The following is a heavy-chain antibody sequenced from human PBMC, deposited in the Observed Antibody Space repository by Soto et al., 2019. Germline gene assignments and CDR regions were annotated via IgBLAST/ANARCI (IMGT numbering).Heavy chain of an antibody. CDR2: FIPEDGTT. CDR3: ATGPYDILTGPI. J-gene: IGHJ3*02. V-gene: IGHV1-24*01. D-gene: IGHD3-9*01. Sequence: ASVKVSCKASGGTFSSYAISWVRQAPGKGLEWMGGFIPEDGTTIYAQKFQGRVTMTEDTSTDTAYMELSSLRSEDTAVYYCATGPYDILTGPIWGQGTMVTVSS. CDR1: GGTFSSYA.